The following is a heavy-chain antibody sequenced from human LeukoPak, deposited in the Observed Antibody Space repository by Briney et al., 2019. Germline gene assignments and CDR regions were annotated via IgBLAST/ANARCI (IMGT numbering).Heavy chain of an antibody. CDR1: GFIFSNYA. CDR2: VSYDGNLQ. CDR3: ASPIRGYYYDSSAPFDP. D-gene: IGHD3-22*01. Sequence: GGSLRLSCAASGFIFSNYAIHWVRQAPGKGLEWVAAVSYDGNLQHYADSVKGRFTISRDNSKNTLYLQMNSLRAEDTAVYYCASPIRGYYYDSSAPFDPWGQGTLVTVSS. V-gene: IGHV3-30*03. J-gene: IGHJ5*02.